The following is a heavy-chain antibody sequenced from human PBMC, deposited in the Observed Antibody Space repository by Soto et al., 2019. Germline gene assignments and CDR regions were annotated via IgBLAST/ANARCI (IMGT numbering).Heavy chain of an antibody. V-gene: IGHV5-51*01. CDR2: IYPGDSDT. CDR3: ARPGRGSERWLQSLDY. CDR1: GYSFTSYW. J-gene: IGHJ4*02. D-gene: IGHD5-12*01. Sequence: GESLKISCKGSGYSFTSYWIGWVRQMPGKGLEWMGIIYPGDSDTRYSPSFQGQVTISADKSISTAYLQWSSLKASDTAMYYCARPGRGSERWLQSLDYWGQGTLVTVSS.